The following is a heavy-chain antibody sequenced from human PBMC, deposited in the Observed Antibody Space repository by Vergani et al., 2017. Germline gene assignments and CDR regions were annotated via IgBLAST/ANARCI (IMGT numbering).Heavy chain of an antibody. V-gene: IGHV1-18*01. CDR2: ISAYNGNT. J-gene: IGHJ6*03. CDR1: GYTFTSYG. CDR3: AATAGPPSYYCYYMDV. Sequence: QVQLVQSGAEVKKPGASVKVSCKASGYTFTSYGISWVRQAPGQGLEWMGWISAYNGNTNYAQKLQGRVTMTTDTSTSTAYMELSSLRSEDTAVYYCAATAGPPSYYCYYMDVWGKGTTVTVSS.